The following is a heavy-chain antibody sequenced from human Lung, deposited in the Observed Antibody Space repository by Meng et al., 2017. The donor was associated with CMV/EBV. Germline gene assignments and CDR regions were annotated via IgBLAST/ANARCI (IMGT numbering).Heavy chain of an antibody. V-gene: IGHV3-53*01. J-gene: IGHJ4*02. CDR2: IYSGGST. CDR3: ARIVVPAAIDY. D-gene: IGHD2-2*02. CDR1: GFTVSRNY. Sequence: SCAASGFTVSRNYMSWVRQAPGKGLEWVSVIYSGGSTYYADSVKGRFTISRDNSKNTLYLQMNSLRAEDTAVYYCARIVVPAAIDYWGQGTLVTVSS.